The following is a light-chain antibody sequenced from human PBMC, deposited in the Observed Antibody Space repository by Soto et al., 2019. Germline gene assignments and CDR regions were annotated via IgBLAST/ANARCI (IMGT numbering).Light chain of an antibody. CDR2: DAS. CDR1: QSVTTW. J-gene: IGKJ2*01. V-gene: IGKV1-5*01. Sequence: DVQLTQSPSTLSAYVGDRVTITCRANQSVTTWLAWYQQKPGTAPKLLIYDASNLEAGVPSRFSGSGSGTEFTLTITSLQPDDCATYYCQQYSSYWNTFGQGTKVEI. CDR3: QQYSSYWNT.